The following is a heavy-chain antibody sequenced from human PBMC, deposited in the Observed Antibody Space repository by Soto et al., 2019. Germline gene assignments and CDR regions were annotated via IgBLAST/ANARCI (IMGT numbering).Heavy chain of an antibody. J-gene: IGHJ1*01. V-gene: IGHV4-31*03. Sequence: QVQLQESGPGLVKPSQTLSLTCTVSGGSISSGGYYWSWIRQHPGKGLEWIGYIYYSGSTYYNPSLKSRVTISVDTSKNQFSLKLSSVTAADTAVYYCASHCSGGSCYLGAEYFQHWGQGTLVTVSS. CDR2: IYYSGST. CDR3: ASHCSGGSCYLGAEYFQH. D-gene: IGHD2-15*01. CDR1: GGSISSGGYY.